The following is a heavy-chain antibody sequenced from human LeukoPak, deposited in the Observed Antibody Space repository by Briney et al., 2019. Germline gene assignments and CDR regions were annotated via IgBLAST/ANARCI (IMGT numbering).Heavy chain of an antibody. CDR3: ARGVLGPYYFDL. Sequence: SETLSLTCAVFGGTFRGYYWRWIRQPPGKGLEWIGEIHYTGATNYKPSLKSRVTISGDPSKNQVSLRLYSVTAADTAVYYCARGVLGPYYFDLWGRGTLVTVSS. CDR2: IHYTGAT. D-gene: IGHD7-27*01. J-gene: IGHJ2*01. V-gene: IGHV4-34*01. CDR1: GGTFRGYY.